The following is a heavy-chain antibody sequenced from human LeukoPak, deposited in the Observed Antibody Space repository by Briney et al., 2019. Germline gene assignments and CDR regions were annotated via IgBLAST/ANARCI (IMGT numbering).Heavy chain of an antibody. CDR1: GFRFSSYA. J-gene: IGHJ4*02. CDR3: AKGAPDYYGSGSYVDY. CDR2: ISGGGETT. Sequence: PGGSLRLSCAVSGFRFSSYAMNWVRQAPGKGLEWVSAISGGGETTFYADSVKGRFTISRDNSKNTLYLQMNGLRAEDTAVYYCAKGAPDYYGSGSYVDYWGQGTLVTVSS. V-gene: IGHV3-23*01. D-gene: IGHD3-10*01.